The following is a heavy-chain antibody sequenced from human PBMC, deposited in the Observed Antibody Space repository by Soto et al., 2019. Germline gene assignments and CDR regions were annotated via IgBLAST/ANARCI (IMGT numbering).Heavy chain of an antibody. Sequence: GGSLRLSCAASGFTFSNAWMNWVRQAPGKGLEWVCRGKSKTDGGTTDYAAPVKGRFTISRDDSKNTLYLQMNSLKPEHTAVYYCTTDKSLRVGYDFWSGYYPPYGMDVWGQGTTVTVYS. CDR3: TTDKSLRVGYDFWSGYYPPYGMDV. V-gene: IGHV3-15*07. CDR2: GKSKTDGGTT. CDR1: GFTFSNAW. D-gene: IGHD3-3*01. J-gene: IGHJ6*02.